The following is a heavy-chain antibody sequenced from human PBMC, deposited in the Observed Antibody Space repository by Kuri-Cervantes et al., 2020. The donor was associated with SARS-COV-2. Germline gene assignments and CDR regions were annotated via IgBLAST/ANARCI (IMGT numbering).Heavy chain of an antibody. CDR1: GGSISSGSYY. CDR3: ARVRGVLGEVYFDY. J-gene: IGHJ4*02. V-gene: IGHV4-61*01. D-gene: IGHD3-10*01. CDR2: VNDSGST. Sequence: SETLSLTCTVSGGSISSGSYYWSWIRQPPGKGLEWLGFVNDSGSTNYNPSLKSRVTISVDTSKNQFSLKLSSVTAADTAVYYCARVRGVLGEVYFDYWGQGTLVTVSS.